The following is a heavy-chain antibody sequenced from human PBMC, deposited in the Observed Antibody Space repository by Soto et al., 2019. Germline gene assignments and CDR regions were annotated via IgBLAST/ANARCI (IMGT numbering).Heavy chain of an antibody. CDR2: IIPIFGTA. J-gene: IGHJ6*02. CDR1: GGTFSSYA. CDR3: ATKGGAAAGRGLSRYYYYYGMDV. D-gene: IGHD6-13*01. V-gene: IGHV1-69*13. Sequence: ASVKVSCKASGGTFSSYAISWVRQAPGQGLEWMGGIIPIFGTANYAQKFQGRVTITADESTSTAYMELSSLRSEDTAVYYCATKGGAAAGRGLSRYYYYYGMDVWGQGTTVTVSS.